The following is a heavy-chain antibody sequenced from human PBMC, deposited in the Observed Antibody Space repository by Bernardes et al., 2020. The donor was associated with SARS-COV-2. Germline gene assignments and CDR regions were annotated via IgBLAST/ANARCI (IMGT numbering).Heavy chain of an antibody. CDR3: SRDSSSSWYWFDP. J-gene: IGHJ5*02. CDR1: GVSFSGYY. D-gene: IGHD6-13*01. Sequence: SETLSLTCAVYGVSFSGYYWSWIRQPPGKGLEWIGEINHSGSTNYNPSLKSRVTISVDTSKNQFSLKLSSVTAADTAVYYCSRDSSSSWYWFDPWGQGTLVTVSS. V-gene: IGHV4-34*01. CDR2: INHSGST.